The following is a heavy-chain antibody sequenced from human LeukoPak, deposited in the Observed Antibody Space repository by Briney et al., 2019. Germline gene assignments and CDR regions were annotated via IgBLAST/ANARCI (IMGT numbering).Heavy chain of an antibody. CDR2: INPDESHT. CDR3: ARDRAYDAFDY. J-gene: IGHJ4*02. V-gene: IGHV3-7*01. Sequence: GGSLRLSCAATGFSFSTSWMAWVRQAPGKGLQWVGNINPDESHTDYIDSVKGRFTMSRDNAENSLFLQVHSLRDEDTAVYYCARDRAYDAFDYWGRGTLVTVSS. CDR1: GFSFSTSW. D-gene: IGHD5-12*01.